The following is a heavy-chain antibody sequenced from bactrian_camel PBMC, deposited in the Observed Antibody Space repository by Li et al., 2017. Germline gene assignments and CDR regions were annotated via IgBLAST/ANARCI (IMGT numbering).Heavy chain of an antibody. V-gene: IGHV3S40*01. CDR1: GYTYSSNC. D-gene: IGHD2*01. CDR3: AADRPPLWSSGSLFERGFDY. CDR2: VYFGGSRT. Sequence: VQLVESGGGSVQPGGSLRLSCGASGYTYSSNCMGWFRQAPGKEREGVAFVYFGGSRTYYADSVKGRFTISQDKGKNTVYLQMNSLKPEDTAMYYCAADRPPLWSSGSLFERGFDYWGLGTQVTVS. J-gene: IGHJ4*01.